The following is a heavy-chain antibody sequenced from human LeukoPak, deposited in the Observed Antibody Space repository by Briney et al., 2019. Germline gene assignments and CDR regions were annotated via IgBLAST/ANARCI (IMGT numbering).Heavy chain of an antibody. V-gene: IGHV1-18*01. CDR2: ISAYNGNT. Sequence: ASVKVSCKASGYTFTSYGISWVRQAPGQGLEWMGWISAYNGNTNYAQKLQGRVTMTTDTSTSTAYMELRSLRSDDTAVYYCATLEYSDSDFGHWGQGTLVTVSS. J-gene: IGHJ4*02. CDR1: GYTFTSYG. CDR3: ATLEYSDSDFGH. D-gene: IGHD5-12*01.